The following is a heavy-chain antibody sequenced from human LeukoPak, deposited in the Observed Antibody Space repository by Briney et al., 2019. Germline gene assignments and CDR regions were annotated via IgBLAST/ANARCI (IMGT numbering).Heavy chain of an antibody. J-gene: IGHJ6*02. CDR3: SYYYDSSGYPYGMDV. CDR2: ISGSGGST. D-gene: IGHD3-22*01. Sequence: GGSLRLSCAASGFTFSSYAMSWVRQAPGKGLEWVSAISGSGGSTDYADSVKGRFTISRDNSKNTLDLQINSLRAEDTAVYYCSYYYDSSGYPYGMDVWGQGTTVTVSS. CDR1: GFTFSSYA. V-gene: IGHV3-23*01.